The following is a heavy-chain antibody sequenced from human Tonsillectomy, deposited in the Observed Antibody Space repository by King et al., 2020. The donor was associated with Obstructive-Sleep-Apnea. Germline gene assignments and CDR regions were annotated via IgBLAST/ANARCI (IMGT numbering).Heavy chain of an antibody. D-gene: IGHD6-13*01. CDR3: ARHHVSAAGRGD. CDR1: GFTVRSYY. CDR2: IYSGGTT. J-gene: IGHJ4*02. V-gene: IGHV3-66*04. Sequence: VQLVESGGGLVQPGGSLRLSCAASGFTVRSYYMSWVRQAPGKGLEWVSLIYSGGTTYYADSVKGRFTISRDNSKNTLFLQMSSLRAEDTAVYYCARHHVSAAGRGDWGQGTLVTVSS.